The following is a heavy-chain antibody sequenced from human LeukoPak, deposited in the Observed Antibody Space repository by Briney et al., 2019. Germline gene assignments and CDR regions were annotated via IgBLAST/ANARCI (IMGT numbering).Heavy chain of an antibody. D-gene: IGHD6-19*01. CDR2: IYTSGST. CDR3: ARESSGWYGGPDY. CDR1: GGSISSGSYY. Sequence: PSETLSLTCTVSGGSISSGSYYWSWIRQPAGKGLEWIGRIYTSGSTNYNPSLKSRVTISVDTSKNQFSLKLSSVAAADTAVYYCARESSGWYGGPDYWGQGTLVTVSS. V-gene: IGHV4-61*02. J-gene: IGHJ4*02.